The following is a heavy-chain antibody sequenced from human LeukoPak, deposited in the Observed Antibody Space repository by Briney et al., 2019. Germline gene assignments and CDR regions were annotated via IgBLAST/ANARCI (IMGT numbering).Heavy chain of an antibody. CDR1: GYTFTSYD. Sequence: ASVKVSCKASGYTFTSYDINWVRQATGRGLEWMGWMHPNSGNTGYAQKFQGRVTMTRNTSISTAYMELSSLRSEDTAVYYCARDLVITGFDYWGQGTLVTVSS. CDR3: ARDLVITGFDY. V-gene: IGHV1-8*01. D-gene: IGHD3-22*01. J-gene: IGHJ4*02. CDR2: MHPNSGNT.